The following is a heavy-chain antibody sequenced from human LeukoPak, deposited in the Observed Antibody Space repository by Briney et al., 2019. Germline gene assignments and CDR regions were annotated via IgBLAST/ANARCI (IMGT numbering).Heavy chain of an antibody. V-gene: IGHV4-39*01. Sequence: SETLSLTCTVSGGXISSSSYYWGWIRQPPGKGLEWIGSIYYSGSTYYNPSLKSRVTISVDTSKNQFSLKLSSVTAADTAVYYCARCISMVRGVIRPPDYWGQGTLVTVSS. CDR2: IYYSGST. CDR3: ARCISMVRGVIRPPDY. CDR1: GGXISSSSYY. D-gene: IGHD3-10*01. J-gene: IGHJ4*02.